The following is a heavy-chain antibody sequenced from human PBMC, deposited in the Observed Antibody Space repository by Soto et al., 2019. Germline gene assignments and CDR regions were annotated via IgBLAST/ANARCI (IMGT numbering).Heavy chain of an antibody. Sequence: GGSLRLSCAASGFILSKAWMAWVRQAPGKGTEWVGRIKNKDSGGTTEYSSSVIGRFSISRDDSTNTLYLQMNSLKTEDTAVYYCATEGGYSGSNFFGAYWGQGTLVTVSS. CDR2: IKNKDSGGTT. J-gene: IGHJ4*02. V-gene: IGHV3-15*05. CDR3: ATEGGYSGSNFFGAY. CDR1: GFILSKAW. D-gene: IGHD5-18*01.